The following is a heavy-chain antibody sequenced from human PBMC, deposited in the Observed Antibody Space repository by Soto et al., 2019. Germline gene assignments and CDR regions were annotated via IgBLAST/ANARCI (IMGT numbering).Heavy chain of an antibody. Sequence: QVQLVESGGGLVKPGGSLRLSCAVSGFTFSDYYMTWIRQAPGKGLEWVSYISSSTSHTNYADSVKGRFTISRDNAKNALFLQMNSLRAEETAVYYCARGRVAAADYFDFWGQGTLVTVSS. D-gene: IGHD2-2*01. V-gene: IGHV3-11*05. J-gene: IGHJ4*02. CDR3: ARGRVAAADYFDF. CDR1: GFTFSDYY. CDR2: ISSSTSHT.